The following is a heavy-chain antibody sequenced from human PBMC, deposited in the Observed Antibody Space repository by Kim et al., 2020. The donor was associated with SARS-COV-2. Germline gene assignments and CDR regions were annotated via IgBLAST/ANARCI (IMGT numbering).Heavy chain of an antibody. CDR2: ITGSGGTT. CDR3: AKWSGYGDY. J-gene: IGHJ4*02. CDR1: GFTFSSNS. Sequence: GGSLRLSCAASGFTFSSNSIMWIRQAPGKGLEWVSAITGSGGTTYYADYVKGRFTISRDNSKNTVYLQMNSLRAEDTAAYFCAKWSGYGDYWGQGTLVTVSS. D-gene: IGHD5-12*01. V-gene: IGHV3-23*01.